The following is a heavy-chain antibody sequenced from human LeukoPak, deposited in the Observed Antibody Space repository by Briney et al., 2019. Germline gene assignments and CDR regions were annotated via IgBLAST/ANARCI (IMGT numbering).Heavy chain of an antibody. D-gene: IGHD6-13*01. V-gene: IGHV3-30*03. J-gene: IGHJ3*02. Sequence: GGSLRLSCAASGFTFSSYGMHWVRQAPGKGLEWVAVISYDGSNKYYADSVKGRFTISRDNSKNTLYLQMNSLRAEDTAVYYCAREGSSLNNAFDIWGQGTMVTVSS. CDR2: ISYDGSNK. CDR1: GFTFSSYG. CDR3: AREGSSLNNAFDI.